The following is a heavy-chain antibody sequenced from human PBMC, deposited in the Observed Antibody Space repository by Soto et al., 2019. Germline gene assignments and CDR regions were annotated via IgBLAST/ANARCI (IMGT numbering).Heavy chain of an antibody. CDR1: GFSFSSFA. J-gene: IGHJ6*02. Sequence: EVQLLESGGGFIHPGGSLRLSCAASGFSFSSFAMNWVRQAPGKGLEWVSIISGSADCTFYADSVKGRFTISRDNSKSTLYLQINSLRAEDTAVYYCAKTRGAMIYAISVYGMDVWGQGTTVTVSS. CDR3: AKTRGAMIYAISVYGMDV. CDR2: ISGSADCT. D-gene: IGHD2-8*01. V-gene: IGHV3-23*01.